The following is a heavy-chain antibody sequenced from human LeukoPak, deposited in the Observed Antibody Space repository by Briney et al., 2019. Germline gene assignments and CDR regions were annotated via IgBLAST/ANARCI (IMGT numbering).Heavy chain of an antibody. Sequence: PGGTLRLSCAASGFTFSNYAMHWVRQAPGKGLEWVAVISYDGSNKYYADSVKGRFTISRDNSKNTLYLQMNSLRAEDTAVYYCARVKLGNYSYYYYMDVSGKGTTVTASS. CDR1: GFTFSNYA. V-gene: IGHV3-30*04. CDR2: ISYDGSNK. D-gene: IGHD3-16*01. J-gene: IGHJ6*03. CDR3: ARVKLGNYSYYYYMDV.